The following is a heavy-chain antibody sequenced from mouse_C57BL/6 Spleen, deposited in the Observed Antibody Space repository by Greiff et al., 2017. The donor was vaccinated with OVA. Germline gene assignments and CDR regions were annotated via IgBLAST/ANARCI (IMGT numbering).Heavy chain of an antibody. V-gene: IGHV5-6*02. CDR1: GFTFSSYG. CDR2: ISSGGSYT. J-gene: IGHJ4*01. Sequence: DVMLVESGGDLVKPGGSLKLSCAASGFTFSSYGMSWVRQTPDKRLEWVATISSGGSYTYYPDSVKGRFTISRDNAKNTLYLQMSSLKSEDTAMYYCARGGTGSSGYVGAMDYWGQGTSVTVSS. CDR3: ARGGTGSSGYVGAMDY. D-gene: IGHD3-2*02.